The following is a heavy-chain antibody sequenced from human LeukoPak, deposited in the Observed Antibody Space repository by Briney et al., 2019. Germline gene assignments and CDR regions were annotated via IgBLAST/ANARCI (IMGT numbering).Heavy chain of an antibody. CDR1: GYTLTELS. CDR3: ATGNGWPYNWFDP. Sequence: GASVKVSCKVSGYTLTELSMHWVRQAPGKGLEWMGGFDPGDGETIYAQKFQGRVTKTEDTSTDTAYMELSSLRSEDTAVYYCATGNGWPYNWFDPWGQGTLVTVSS. CDR2: FDPGDGET. J-gene: IGHJ5*02. V-gene: IGHV1-24*01. D-gene: IGHD6-19*01.